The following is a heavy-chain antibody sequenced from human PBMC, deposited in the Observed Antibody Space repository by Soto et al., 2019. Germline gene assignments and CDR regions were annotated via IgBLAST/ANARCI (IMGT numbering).Heavy chain of an antibody. J-gene: IGHJ5*02. CDR2: FDPEDGET. Sequence: ASVKVSCKVSGYTLTELSMHWVRQAPGKGLEWMGGFDPEDGETIYAQKFQGRVTMTEDTSTDTAYMELSSLRSEDTAVYYCATSSMAGRGYNWFDPWGQGTLVTVSS. D-gene: IGHD6-19*01. CDR1: GYTLTELS. CDR3: ATSSMAGRGYNWFDP. V-gene: IGHV1-24*01.